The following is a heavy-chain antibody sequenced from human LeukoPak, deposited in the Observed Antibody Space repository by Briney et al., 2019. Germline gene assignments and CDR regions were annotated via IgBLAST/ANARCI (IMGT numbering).Heavy chain of an antibody. CDR1: GGTFSSYA. D-gene: IGHD3-10*01. CDR2: IIPIFGTA. J-gene: IGHJ5*02. V-gene: IGHV1-69*13. CDR3: ARGYYGSGSDNWFDP. Sequence: GASVKVSRKASGGTFSSYAISWVRQAPGQGLEWMGGIIPIFGTANYAQKFQGRVTITADESTSTAYMELSSLRSEDTAVYYCARGYYGSGSDNWFDPWGQGTLVTVSS.